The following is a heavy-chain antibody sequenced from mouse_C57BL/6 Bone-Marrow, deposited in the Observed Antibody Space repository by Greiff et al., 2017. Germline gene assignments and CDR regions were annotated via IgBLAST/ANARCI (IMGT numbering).Heavy chain of an antibody. CDR1: GFTFSSYG. CDR3: ARRGLGYYFDD. CDR2: ISSGGSYT. J-gene: IGHJ2*01. Sequence: EVKLVESGGDLVKPGGSLKLSCAASGFTFSSYGMSWVRQTPDKRLEWVATISSGGSYTSSHHSVKGRFTISKENAKNSLYLQTSSLKSDDTAMYYCARRGLGYYFDDWGPGTTLTVSS. D-gene: IGHD4-1*01. V-gene: IGHV5-6*01.